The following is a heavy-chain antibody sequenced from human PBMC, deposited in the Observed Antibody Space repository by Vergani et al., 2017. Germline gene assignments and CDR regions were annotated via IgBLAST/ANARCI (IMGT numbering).Heavy chain of an antibody. CDR1: GGSFSGYY. CDR3: ARGPYTIFGVVIIGYYYYMDV. D-gene: IGHD3-3*01. J-gene: IGHJ6*03. Sequence: QVQLQQWGAGLLKPSETLSLTCAVYGGSFSGYYWSWIRQPPGKGLEWIGEINHSGSTNYNPSLKSRVTISVDTSKNPFSLKLSSVTAADTAVYYCARGPYTIFGVVIIGYYYYMDVWGKGTTVTVSS. CDR2: INHSGST. V-gene: IGHV4-34*01.